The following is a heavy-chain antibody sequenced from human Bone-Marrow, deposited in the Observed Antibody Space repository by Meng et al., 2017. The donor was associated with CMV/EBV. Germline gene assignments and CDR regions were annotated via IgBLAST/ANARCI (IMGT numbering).Heavy chain of an antibody. V-gene: IGHV4-39*01. CDR1: GGSISSSSYY. CDR3: ARPAPPVSGDYYYGMDV. Sequence: SETLSLTCTVSGGSISSSSYYWGWIRQPPGKGLEWIGSIYYSGSTYYNPSLKSRVTISVDTSKNQFSLKLSSVTAADTAVYYCARPAPPVSGDYYYGMDVWAQGTTVTVPS. J-gene: IGHJ6*02. D-gene: IGHD3-10*01. CDR2: IYYSGST.